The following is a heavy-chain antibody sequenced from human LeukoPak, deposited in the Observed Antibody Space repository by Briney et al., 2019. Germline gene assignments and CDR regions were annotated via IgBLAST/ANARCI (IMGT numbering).Heavy chain of an antibody. CDR2: FASSGTS. V-gene: IGHV4-59*01. Sequence: SETLSLTCTVSGDSLNTYYWTWIRQTPGKELEWIGFFASSGTSNYNPSLKSRVSISIDTSKNQFSLALTSVTPADTAVYYCARVVRGVVTSNWFDPWGQGTLVSVSS. D-gene: IGHD2-21*02. J-gene: IGHJ5*02. CDR1: GDSLNTYY. CDR3: ARVVRGVVTSNWFDP.